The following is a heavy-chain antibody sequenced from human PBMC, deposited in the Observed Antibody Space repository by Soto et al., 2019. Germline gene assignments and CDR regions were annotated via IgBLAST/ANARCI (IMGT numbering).Heavy chain of an antibody. CDR2: ISGSGFKK. D-gene: IGHD1-26*01. CDR1: GFIFENFG. Sequence: GGSLRLSCAASGFIFENFGMSWVRQAPGKGLEWISSISGSGFKKYYADSVKGRFTISRDNSKSTVYLELNNLSAEDTAVYHCAKNQGVELVPLATVDWFDPWGQGSVVTVSS. V-gene: IGHV3-23*01. CDR3: AKNQGVELVPLATVDWFDP. J-gene: IGHJ5*02.